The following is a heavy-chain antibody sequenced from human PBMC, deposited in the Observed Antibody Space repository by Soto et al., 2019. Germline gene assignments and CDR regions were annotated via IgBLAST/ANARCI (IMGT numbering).Heavy chain of an antibody. D-gene: IGHD4-17*01. CDR2: ISGSGGST. CDR1: GFTFSSYA. J-gene: IGHJ4*02. Sequence: GESLKISCSASGFTFSSYAMSWVRQAPGKGLEWVSAISGSGGSTYYADSVKGRFTISRDNSKNTLYLQMNSLRAEDTAVYYCAKVKTQYYGDYDLDYWGQGTLVTVSS. V-gene: IGHV3-23*01. CDR3: AKVKTQYYGDYDLDY.